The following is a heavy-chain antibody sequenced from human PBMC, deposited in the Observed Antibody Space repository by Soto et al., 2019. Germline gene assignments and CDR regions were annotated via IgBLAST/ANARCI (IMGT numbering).Heavy chain of an antibody. Sequence: PSETLSLTCTVSGGSVSSGSYYWSWIRQPPGKGLEWIGYIYYSGSTNYNPSLKSRVTIPVDTSKNQFSLKLSSVTAADTAVYYCARAVVPAAPFDYWGQGTLVTVSS. CDR3: ARAVVPAAPFDY. J-gene: IGHJ4*02. CDR2: IYYSGST. CDR1: GGSVSSGSYY. D-gene: IGHD2-2*01. V-gene: IGHV4-61*01.